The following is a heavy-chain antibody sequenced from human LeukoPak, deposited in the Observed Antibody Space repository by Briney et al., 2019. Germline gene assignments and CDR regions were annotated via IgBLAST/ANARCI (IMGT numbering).Heavy chain of an antibody. CDR2: IYYSGST. Sequence: PSETLSLTCTVSDGSVSSVSYYWSWIRQPPGKGLEWIGYIYYSGSTNYNPSLKSRVTISVDTSKNQFSLKLSSVTAADTAVYYCARGLAYYYDSGSWAYWGQGTLVTVSS. CDR1: DGSVSSVSYY. J-gene: IGHJ4*02. V-gene: IGHV4-61*01. D-gene: IGHD3-10*01. CDR3: ARGLAYYYDSGSWAY.